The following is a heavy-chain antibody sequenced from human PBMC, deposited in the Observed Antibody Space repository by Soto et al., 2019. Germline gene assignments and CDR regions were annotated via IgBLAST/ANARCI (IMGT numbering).Heavy chain of an antibody. D-gene: IGHD6-6*01. J-gene: IGHJ4*02. Sequence: PSETLSLTCTVSGGSISSGGYYWSWIRQHPGKGLEWIGYIYYSGSTYYNPSLKSRVTISVDTSKNQFSLKLSSVTAADTAVYYCARSSSSSAFQFDYWGQGTLVTVSS. V-gene: IGHV4-31*03. CDR1: GGSISSGGYY. CDR2: IYYSGST. CDR3: ARSSSSSAFQFDY.